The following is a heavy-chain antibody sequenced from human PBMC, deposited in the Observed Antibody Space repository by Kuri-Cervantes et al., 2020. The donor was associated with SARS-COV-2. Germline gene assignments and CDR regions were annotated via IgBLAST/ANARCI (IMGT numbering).Heavy chain of an antibody. D-gene: IGHD6-13*01. CDR2: ISSSSSYI. CDR3: AKDVAAAGYFDY. J-gene: IGHJ4*02. CDR1: GFTSSSYS. V-gene: IGHV3-21*01. Sequence: GGSLRLSCAASGFTSSSYSMNWVRQTPGKGLEWVSSISSSSSYIYYADSVKGRFTISRDNAKNTLYLQMNSLRAEDTAVYYCAKDVAAAGYFDYWGQGTLVTVSS.